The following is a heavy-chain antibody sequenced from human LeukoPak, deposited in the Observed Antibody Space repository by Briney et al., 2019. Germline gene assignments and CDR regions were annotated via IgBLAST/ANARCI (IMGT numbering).Heavy chain of an antibody. V-gene: IGHV3-30*18. CDR2: ISYDGSNE. Sequence: GGSLRLSCAASRFTLGSYGMHWVRQAPGEGLEWGALISYDGSNEYYADSLKGRFTISRDNSKNTLYLQMNSLRADDTAVYYCAKELNRLVRYYYYGMDVWGQGTTVTVSS. CDR1: RFTLGSYG. CDR3: AKELNRLVRYYYYGMDV. J-gene: IGHJ6*02. D-gene: IGHD6-19*01.